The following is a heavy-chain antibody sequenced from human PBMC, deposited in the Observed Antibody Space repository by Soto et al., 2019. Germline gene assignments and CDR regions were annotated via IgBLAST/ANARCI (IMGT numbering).Heavy chain of an antibody. D-gene: IGHD1-26*01. J-gene: IGHJ6*02. CDR2: IIPIFERT. V-gene: IGHV1-69*06. CDR1: GGPFTSFD. CDR3: AVGLSGSYYQNGMDV. Sequence: VELVQSGSEVKEPGSSVKVSCKTSGGPFTSFDVNWVRQAPGQGLEWMGDIIPIFERTNYAQKFQGRVTITADMATTTAYMELGSLRSDDTAVYFCAVGLSGSYYQNGMDVWGLGTTVIVS.